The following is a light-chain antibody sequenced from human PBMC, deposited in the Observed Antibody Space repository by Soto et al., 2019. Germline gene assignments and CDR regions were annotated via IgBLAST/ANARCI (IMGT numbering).Light chain of an antibody. J-gene: IGKJ1*01. CDR3: QQYGSSTWT. CDR2: GAS. CDR1: QSVSSSY. V-gene: IGKV3-20*01. Sequence: EIVLTQSPGTLSLSPGERATLSCGASQSVSSSYLAWYQQKPGQAPRLLIYGASSRATGIPERFSGSGSGTDLTITISRMEHEDFEVYYCQQYGSSTWTFGQGTQVDIK.